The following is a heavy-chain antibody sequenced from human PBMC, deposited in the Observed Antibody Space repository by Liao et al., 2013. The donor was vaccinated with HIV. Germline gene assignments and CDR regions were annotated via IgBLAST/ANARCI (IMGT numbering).Heavy chain of an antibody. CDR2: INHSGST. CDR1: GGSFSGYY. Sequence: QVQLQQWGAGLLKPSETLSLTCAVYGGSFSGYYWSWIRQPPGKGLEWIGEINHSGSTNYNPSLKSRVTISVDTSKNQFSLKLSSVTAADTAVYYCARVVTRYCSGGSCYSRAFDIWGQGTMVTVSS. D-gene: IGHD2-15*01. J-gene: IGHJ3*02. CDR3: ARVVTRYCSGGSCYSRAFDI. V-gene: IGHV4-34*01.